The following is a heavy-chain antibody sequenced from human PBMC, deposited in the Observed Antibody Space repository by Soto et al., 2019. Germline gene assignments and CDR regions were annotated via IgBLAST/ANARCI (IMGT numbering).Heavy chain of an antibody. V-gene: IGHV4-59*08. CDR2: VSDSGST. D-gene: IGHD3-10*01. CDR1: GASIRSFN. J-gene: IGHJ4*02. CDR3: ATTNLPFGEFNF. Sequence: SETLSLTCTVAGASIRSFNWNCIRQSPGKGLGWIGNVSDSGSTYYNPSLRNRLTLSINPSKKQFSLRLNSLTAADTAVYYCATTNLPFGEFNFWGQGTLVTVSS.